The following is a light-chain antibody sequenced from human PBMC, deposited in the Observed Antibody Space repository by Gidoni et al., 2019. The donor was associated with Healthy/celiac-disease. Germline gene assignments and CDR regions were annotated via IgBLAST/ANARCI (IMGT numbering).Light chain of an antibody. CDR3: CSYAGSSTYV. J-gene: IGLJ1*01. V-gene: IGLV2-23*02. CDR1: SSDVGSYNL. CDR2: EVS. Sequence: QSALPQPASASGSPGQSITLSCTGTSSDVGSYNLVSWYQQHPGKAPKLMIYEVSNRPSGVSNRFSGSKSGNTASLTISGLHAEDEADYYCCSYAGSSTYVFGTGTKVTVL.